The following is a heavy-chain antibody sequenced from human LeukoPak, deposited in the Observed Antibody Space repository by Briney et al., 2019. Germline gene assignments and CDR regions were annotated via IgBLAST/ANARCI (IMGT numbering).Heavy chain of an antibody. CDR1: GFTVSSNE. V-gene: IGHV3-30*02. J-gene: IGHJ4*02. Sequence: GGSLRLSCAASGFTVSSNEMSWVRQAPGKGLEWVAFIRYDGSNKYYADSVKGRFTISRDNSKNTLYLQMNSLRAEDTAVYYCAKDSVFREGYFDYWGQGTLVTVSS. CDR2: IRYDGSNK. CDR3: AKDSVFREGYFDY.